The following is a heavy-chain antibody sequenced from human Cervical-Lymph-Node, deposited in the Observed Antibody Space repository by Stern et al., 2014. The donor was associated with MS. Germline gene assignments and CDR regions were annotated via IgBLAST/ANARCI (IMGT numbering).Heavy chain of an antibody. Sequence: VQLVESGPEVKKPGASVKVSCKASGYSFTFYAIHWVRQAPGQRLEWMGWIPPGNERTQYSQKFQGRLTITRDTSASTAYLELSSLRAEDTAVYYCARNSGSYPNWFDPWGQGTLVTVSS. V-gene: IGHV1-3*01. CDR3: ARNSGSYPNWFDP. CDR1: GYSFTFYA. CDR2: IPPGNERT. J-gene: IGHJ5*02. D-gene: IGHD6-19*01.